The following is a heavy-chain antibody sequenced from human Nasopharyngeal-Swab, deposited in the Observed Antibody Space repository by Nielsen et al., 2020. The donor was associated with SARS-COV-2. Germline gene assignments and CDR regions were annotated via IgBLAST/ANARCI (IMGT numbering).Heavy chain of an antibody. V-gene: IGHV1-2*06. Sequence: ASVQVSCKPSRYIFTGYFIHWVRQAPGQGLEWMGRISPNSGGTNNAQKFQGRVTMTWDTSISTAYMALSRLRSDDTAVYYCASPHCNDDVCYSRAAFDSWGPGTLVTVSS. CDR1: RYIFTGYF. CDR2: ISPNSGGT. J-gene: IGHJ4*02. CDR3: ASPHCNDDVCYSRAAFDS. D-gene: IGHD2-8*01.